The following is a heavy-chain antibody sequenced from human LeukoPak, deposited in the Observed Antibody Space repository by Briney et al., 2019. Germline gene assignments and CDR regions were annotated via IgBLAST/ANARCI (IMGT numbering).Heavy chain of an antibody. Sequence: GGSLRLSCAASGFTFSSYSMNWVRQAPGKGLEWVSSISSSSSYIYYADSVKGRFTISRDNAKNSLYLQMNSLRAEDTAVHYCASGGYSYGYSGYYYGMDVWGQGTTVTVSS. CDR2: ISSSSSYI. CDR1: GFTFSSYS. CDR3: ASGGYSYGYSGYYYGMDV. D-gene: IGHD5-18*01. V-gene: IGHV3-21*01. J-gene: IGHJ6*02.